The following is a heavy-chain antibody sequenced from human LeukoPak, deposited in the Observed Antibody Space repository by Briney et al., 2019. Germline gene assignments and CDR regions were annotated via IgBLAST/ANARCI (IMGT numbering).Heavy chain of an antibody. CDR2: VDPEDGET. Sequence: ASVKVSCKASGYTFTDYYMHWVQQAPGEGLEWMGRVDPEDGETIYAEKFQGRVTITADTSTDTAYVELSSLRSEDTAVYYCATAYGPYWGQGTLVTVSS. D-gene: IGHD3-10*01. CDR3: ATAYGPY. V-gene: IGHV1-69-2*01. CDR1: GYTFTDYY. J-gene: IGHJ4*02.